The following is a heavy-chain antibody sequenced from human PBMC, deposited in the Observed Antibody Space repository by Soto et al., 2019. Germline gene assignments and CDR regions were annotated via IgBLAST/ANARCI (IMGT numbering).Heavy chain of an antibody. Sequence: ASVKVSCKASGYSFTDYHIHWVRQAPGQGLEWLGRINPKSGGTSAAQKFQGWVTMTTDTSISTASMELTRLTSDDTAIYYCARGDSTDCSNGVCSFFYNHDMDVWGQGTTVTVSS. CDR3: ARGDSTDCSNGVCSFFYNHDMDV. J-gene: IGHJ6*02. CDR2: INPKSGGT. V-gene: IGHV1-2*04. D-gene: IGHD2-8*01. CDR1: GYSFTDYH.